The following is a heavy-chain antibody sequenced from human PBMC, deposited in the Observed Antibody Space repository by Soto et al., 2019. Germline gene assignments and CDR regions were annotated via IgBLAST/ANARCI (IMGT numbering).Heavy chain of an antibody. CDR2: IYYSGST. V-gene: IGHV4-39*01. Sequence: PSETLSLTCTVSGGSISSSSYYWGWIRQPPGKGLECIGSIYYSGSTYYNPSLKSRVTISVDTSKNQFSLKLSSVTAADTAVYYCARRSLDYDSSGYYYSVYYFDYWGQGTLVTVSS. CDR3: ARRSLDYDSSGYYYSVYYFDY. D-gene: IGHD3-22*01. J-gene: IGHJ4*02. CDR1: GGSISSSSYY.